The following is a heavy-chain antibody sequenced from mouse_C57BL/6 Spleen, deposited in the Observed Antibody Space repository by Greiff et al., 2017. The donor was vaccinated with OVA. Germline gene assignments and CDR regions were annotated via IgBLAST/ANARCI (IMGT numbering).Heavy chain of an antibody. J-gene: IGHJ2*01. CDR3: ARPMNYYGSSGYFDY. CDR2: IYPRDGST. CDR1: GYTFTDHT. Sequence: QVQLQQSDAELVKPGASVKISCKVSGYTFTDHTIHWMKQRPEQGLEWIGYIYPRDGSTKYNEKFKGKATLTADKSSSTAYMQLNSLTSEDSAVYYCARPMNYYGSSGYFDYWGQGTTLTVSS. V-gene: IGHV1-78*01. D-gene: IGHD1-1*01.